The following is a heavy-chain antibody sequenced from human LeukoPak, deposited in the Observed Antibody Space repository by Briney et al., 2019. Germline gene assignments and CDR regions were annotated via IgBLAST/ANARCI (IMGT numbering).Heavy chain of an antibody. D-gene: IGHD5-24*01. V-gene: IGHV4-59*08. CDR1: GGSFSSYY. CDR3: ARHKMATTRGAFDY. CDR2: IYYSGST. J-gene: IGHJ4*02. Sequence: PSETLSLTCTVSGGSFSSYYWSWIRQPPGKGLEWIGYIYYSGSTNYNPSLKSRVTISVDTSKNQFSLKLSSVTAADTAVYYCARHKMATTRGAFDYWGQGTLVTVSS.